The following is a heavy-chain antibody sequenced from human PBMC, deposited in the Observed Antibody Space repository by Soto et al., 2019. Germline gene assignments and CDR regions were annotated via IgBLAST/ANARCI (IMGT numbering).Heavy chain of an antibody. J-gene: IGHJ4*02. Sequence: EVQLLESGGGLVQPGGSLRLSCAASGFTFSRYAMSWARQAPGKGLEWVAVISSSGGGTYYADSVKVRFVISRDNSKNTLYLQMKSLSAEDTAVYYCAKGGYATYSYFDYWSQGILVTVST. CDR3: AKGGYATYSYFDY. CDR2: ISSSGGGT. CDR1: GFTFSRYA. V-gene: IGHV3-23*01. D-gene: IGHD3-16*01.